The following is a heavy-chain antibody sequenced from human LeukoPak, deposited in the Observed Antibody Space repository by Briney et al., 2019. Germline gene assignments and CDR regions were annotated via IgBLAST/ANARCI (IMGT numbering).Heavy chain of an antibody. CDR3: ATYRQVLLPFES. CDR1: GFTFSSYS. CDR2: ISSSSSYI. J-gene: IGHJ4*02. Sequence: GGSLRLSCAASGFTFSSYSMNWVRQAPGKGLEWVSSISSSSSYIFYADSVRGRFTISRDNSKSTLSLQMNSLRAEDTAIYYCATYRQVLLPFESWGQGTLVTVSS. D-gene: IGHD2-8*02. V-gene: IGHV3-21*04.